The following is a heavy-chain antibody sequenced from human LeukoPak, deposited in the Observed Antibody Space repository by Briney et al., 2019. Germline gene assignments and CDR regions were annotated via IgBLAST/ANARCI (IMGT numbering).Heavy chain of an antibody. D-gene: IGHD6-19*01. CDR1: GFTFSSYA. CDR3: AQWLVPLIYFDC. CDR2: ISSSGVYI. J-gene: IGHJ4*02. Sequence: SGGSLRLSCAPSGFTFSSYAMSWVRQAPGKGLEWGSTISSSGVYINYAASVKGRFTISRDNSKNTLYLQINSLRAEDTAVYYCAQWLVPLIYFDCWGQGTLVTVSS. V-gene: IGHV3-23*01.